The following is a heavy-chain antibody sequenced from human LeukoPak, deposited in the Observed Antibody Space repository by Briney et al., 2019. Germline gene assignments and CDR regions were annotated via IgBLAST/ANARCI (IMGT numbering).Heavy chain of an antibody. CDR3: ASLVAGSYYYGMDV. V-gene: IGHV4-31*03. CDR1: GGSISSGGYY. J-gene: IGHJ6*02. D-gene: IGHD6-19*01. Sequence: SQTLSLTCTVSGGSISSGGYYWSWIRQHPGKGLEWIGYIYYSGSTYYNPSLKSRVTISVDTSKNQFSLKLSSVTAADTAVYYCASLVAGSYYYGMDVWGQGTTVTVS. CDR2: IYYSGST.